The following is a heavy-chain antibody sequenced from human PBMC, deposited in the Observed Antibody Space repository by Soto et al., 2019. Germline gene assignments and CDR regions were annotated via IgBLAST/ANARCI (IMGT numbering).Heavy chain of an antibody. J-gene: IGHJ6*02. CDR1: GFTFSSYA. D-gene: IGHD2-21*02. Sequence: PGGSLRLSCASSGFTFSSYAMSWVRQAPGKGLEWVSAISGDGDSTYYADSAKGRFTISRDNSKNTLYLQMNSLRAEDTAVYYCARDGGRTVYYYYGMDVWGQGTTVTVSS. V-gene: IGHV3-23*01. CDR2: ISGDGDST. CDR3: ARDGGRTVYYYYGMDV.